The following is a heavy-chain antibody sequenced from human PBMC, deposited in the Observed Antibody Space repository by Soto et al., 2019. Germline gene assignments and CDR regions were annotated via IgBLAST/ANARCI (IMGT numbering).Heavy chain of an antibody. D-gene: IGHD3-22*01. CDR1: GYTFTSYA. V-gene: IGHV1-3*01. Sequence: ASVKVSCKASGYTFTSYAMHWLRQAPGQRLEWMGWINAGNGNTKYSQKFQGRVTITRDTSASTAYMELSSLRSEDTAVYYCARGFSYYYDSSGNFDYWGQGTLVTVSS. CDR3: ARGFSYYYDSSGNFDY. CDR2: INAGNGNT. J-gene: IGHJ4*02.